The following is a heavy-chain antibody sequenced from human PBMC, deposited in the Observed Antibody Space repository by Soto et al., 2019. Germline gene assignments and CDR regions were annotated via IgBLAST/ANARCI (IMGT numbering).Heavy chain of an antibody. CDR2: IMPIFRTP. CDR3: ARDNDRPQLGGNYYYILDV. CDR1: GGTFRNSA. Sequence: QVQLEQSGAEVNKPGSSVKVSCKASGGTFRNSAISWVRQAPGQGLEWMGGIMPIFRTPDYAQKFQGRVTITADESTTTAYMELSGLRSDDTAVYYCARDNDRPQLGGNYYYILDVWGQGTTVTVSS. D-gene: IGHD1-1*01. V-gene: IGHV1-69*12. J-gene: IGHJ6*02.